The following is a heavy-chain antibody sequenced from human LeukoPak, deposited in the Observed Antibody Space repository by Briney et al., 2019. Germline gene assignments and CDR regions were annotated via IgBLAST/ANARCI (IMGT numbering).Heavy chain of an antibody. J-gene: IGHJ4*02. CDR3: ATGVVVVADDYFDY. D-gene: IGHD2-15*01. CDR1: GYTLTELS. Sequence: ASVKVSCKVSGYTLTELSMHWVRQAPGKGLEWMGGFDPEDGETIYAQKFQGRVTMTEDTSTDTAYMEPSSLRSEDTAVYYCATGVVVVADDYFDYWGQGTLVTVSS. V-gene: IGHV1-24*01. CDR2: FDPEDGET.